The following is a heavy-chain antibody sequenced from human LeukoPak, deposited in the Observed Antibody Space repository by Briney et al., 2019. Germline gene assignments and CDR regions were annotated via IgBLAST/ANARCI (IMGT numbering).Heavy chain of an antibody. Sequence: ASVKVSRKASGYTFTGYYIHWVRQAPEQGLEWVGWINPNSGDTNYAQKFQGRVTMTSDTSISTAFMQLYRLRSDDTAVYYCARDWNFDFWGQGTLVTVSS. J-gene: IGHJ4*02. D-gene: IGHD1-1*01. CDR3: ARDWNFDF. V-gene: IGHV1-2*02. CDR2: INPNSGDT. CDR1: GYTFTGYY.